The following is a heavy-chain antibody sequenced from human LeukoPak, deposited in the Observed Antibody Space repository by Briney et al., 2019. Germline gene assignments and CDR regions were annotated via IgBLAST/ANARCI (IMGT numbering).Heavy chain of an antibody. J-gene: IGHJ4*02. V-gene: IGHV3-48*03. CDR1: GFTFSSYE. CDR3: AREHYDILTGYYSHGDFDY. Sequence: QPGGSLRLCCAASGFTFSSYEMNWVRQAAGKGLEWVSYISSSGSTIYYADSVKGRFTISRDNAKNSLYLQMNSLRAEDTAVYYCAREHYDILTGYYSHGDFDYWGQGTLVTVSS. D-gene: IGHD3-9*01. CDR2: ISSSGSTI.